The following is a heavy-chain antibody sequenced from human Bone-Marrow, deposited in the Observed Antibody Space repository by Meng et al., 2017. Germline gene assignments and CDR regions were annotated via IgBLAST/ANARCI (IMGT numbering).Heavy chain of an antibody. CDR1: GGSFSGYY. V-gene: IGHV4-34*01. Sequence: QVQLQQWGVGLLKPSETLSLTCAVYGGSFSGYYWSWIRQPPGKGLEWIGEINHSGSTNYNPSLKSRVTISVDTSKNQFSLKLSSVTAADTAVYYCARVGVVVITPNWFDPWGQGTLVTVSS. CDR3: ARVGVVVITPNWFDP. D-gene: IGHD3-22*01. J-gene: IGHJ5*02. CDR2: INHSGST.